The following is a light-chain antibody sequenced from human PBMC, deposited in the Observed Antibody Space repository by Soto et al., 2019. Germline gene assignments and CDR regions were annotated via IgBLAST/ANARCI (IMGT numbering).Light chain of an antibody. J-gene: IGLJ1*01. CDR1: SRDVGGYNY. Sequence: QSALTQPPSASGSPGQSVAISCTGTSRDVGGYNYVSWYQQHPGKAPKLMIYEVNKRPSGVPDRFSGYKSGNTASLTVSGLQAEDEADYYCSSYAGRSNVFGTGTKLTVL. CDR2: EVN. CDR3: SSYAGRSNV. V-gene: IGLV2-8*01.